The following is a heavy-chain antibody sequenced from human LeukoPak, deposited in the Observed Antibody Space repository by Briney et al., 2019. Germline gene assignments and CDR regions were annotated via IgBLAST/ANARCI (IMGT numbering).Heavy chain of an antibody. V-gene: IGHV3-48*02. Sequence: GGSLRLSCASSGFTFSAYHMNWVRQAPGKRLEWISFISTDSGTLYYADSVKGRFTIPRDNAANSLYLQMNNLRDEDTAVYYCARRDPFDYWGQGTMVTVSS. J-gene: IGHJ4*02. CDR1: GFTFSAYH. CDR3: ARRDPFDY. CDR2: ISTDSGTL.